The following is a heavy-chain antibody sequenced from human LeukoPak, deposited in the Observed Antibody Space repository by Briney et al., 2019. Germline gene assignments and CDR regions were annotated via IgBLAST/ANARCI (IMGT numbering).Heavy chain of an antibody. J-gene: IGHJ3*02. CDR1: GGSFSGDY. V-gene: IGHV4-34*01. Sequence: SETLSLTCAVYGGSFSGDYWSWIRQPPGKGLEWIGEINHSGSTNYNPSLKSRVTISVDTSKNQFSLKLSSVTAADTAVYYCARVYYDSSGYYYDDAFDIWGQGTMVTVSS. CDR2: INHSGST. D-gene: IGHD3-22*01. CDR3: ARVYYDSSGYYYDDAFDI.